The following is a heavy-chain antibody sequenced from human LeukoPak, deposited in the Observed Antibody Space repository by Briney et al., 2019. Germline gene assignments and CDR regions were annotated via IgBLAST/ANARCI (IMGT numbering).Heavy chain of an antibody. CDR3: ARDSMYYYGSGNVAHWFDP. Sequence: PSETLSLTCTVSGGSISSYYWSWIRQPPGKGLEWIGYIYYSGSTNYNPSLKSRVTISVDTSKNQFSLKLSSVTAADTAVYYCARDSMYYYGSGNVAHWFDPWGQGTLVTVSS. J-gene: IGHJ5*02. D-gene: IGHD3-10*01. V-gene: IGHV4-59*01. CDR2: IYYSGST. CDR1: GGSISSYY.